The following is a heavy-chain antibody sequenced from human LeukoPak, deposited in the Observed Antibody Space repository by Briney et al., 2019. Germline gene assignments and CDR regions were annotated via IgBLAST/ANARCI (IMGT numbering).Heavy chain of an antibody. CDR3: AANIVVVVAAQDY. V-gene: IGHV3-21*05. CDR1: GFTFSSYE. D-gene: IGHD2-15*01. CDR2: ISSSSSYI. J-gene: IGHJ4*02. Sequence: GGSLRLSCAASGFTFSSYEMNWVRQAPGKGLEWVSYISSSSSYIYYADSVKGQFTISRDNAKNSLYLQMNSLRAEDTAVYYCAANIVVVVAAQDYWGQGTLVTVSS.